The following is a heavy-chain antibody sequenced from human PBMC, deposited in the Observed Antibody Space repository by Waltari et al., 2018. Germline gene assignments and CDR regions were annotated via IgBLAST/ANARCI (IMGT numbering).Heavy chain of an antibody. CDR2: INPNTGGT. CDR1: GNTFTGYY. CDR3: SRGIYFFNDAFDM. D-gene: IGHD3-9*01. Sequence: VQLVQSGAEVKKPGASVKVSCKVSGNTFTGYYMHWVRQAPRQGLEWMGRINPNTGGTNYAQKFQGRVTMTRDTSISTVYMELSRLRFDDTAVYYCSRGIYFFNDAFDMWGRGTLVTVSS. V-gene: IGHV1-2*06. J-gene: IGHJ3*02.